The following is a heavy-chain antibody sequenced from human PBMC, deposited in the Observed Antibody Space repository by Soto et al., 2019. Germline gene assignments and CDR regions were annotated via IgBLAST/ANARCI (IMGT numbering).Heavy chain of an antibody. CDR2: IVPVFGRP. CDR3: AREGSGYNF. Sequence: GASVKVSCKASGGSFSNFGISWVRQAPGQGLEWMGGIVPVFGRPNYAQRFRGRLTITADESTSTGYMEFISLRSDDTAVYYCAREGSGYNFWGQGTQVTVSS. J-gene: IGHJ4*02. V-gene: IGHV1-69*13. CDR1: GGSFSNFG. D-gene: IGHD5-12*01.